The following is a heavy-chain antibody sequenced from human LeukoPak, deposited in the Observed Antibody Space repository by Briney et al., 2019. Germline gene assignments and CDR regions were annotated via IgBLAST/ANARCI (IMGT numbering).Heavy chain of an antibody. CDR2: ISGSGGST. J-gene: IGHJ4*02. V-gene: IGHV3-23*01. D-gene: IGHD3-3*01. Sequence: PGGSLRLSCAASGFTFSDYYMSWIRQAPGKGLEWVSAISGSGGSTYYADSVKGRFTISRDNSKNTLYLQMNSLRAEDTAVYYCAKGAYDFWSGYPTTFDYWGQGTLVTVSS. CDR1: GFTFSDYY. CDR3: AKGAYDFWSGYPTTFDY.